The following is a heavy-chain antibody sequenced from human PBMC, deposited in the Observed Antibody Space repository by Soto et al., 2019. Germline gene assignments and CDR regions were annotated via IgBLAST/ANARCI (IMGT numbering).Heavy chain of an antibody. CDR1: GFTFSGYG. J-gene: IGHJ4*02. V-gene: IGHV3-30*18. CDR3: AKVLTGDLDY. Sequence: QVQLVESGGGVVQPGRSLRLSCAASGFTFSGYGMNWVRQAPGKGLEWVAVISYDENNKYYADSVKGRLTSSRDNSKNTLYLQLNSLRAEDTAVYYCAKVLTGDLDYWGQGTLVTVSS. CDR2: ISYDENNK. D-gene: IGHD7-27*01.